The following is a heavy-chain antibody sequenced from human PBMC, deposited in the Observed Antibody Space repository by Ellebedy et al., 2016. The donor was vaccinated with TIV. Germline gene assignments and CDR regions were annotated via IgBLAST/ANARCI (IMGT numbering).Heavy chain of an antibody. CDR3: ARDSLLWFGEFESYYYYGMDV. CDR2: IIPIFGTA. D-gene: IGHD3-10*01. Sequence: SVKVSXKASGGTFSSYAISWVRQAPGQGLEWMGGIIPIFGTANYAQKFQGRVTITADESTSTAYMELSSLRSEDTAVYYCARDSLLWFGEFESYYYYGMDVWGQGTTVTVSS. CDR1: GGTFSSYA. J-gene: IGHJ6*02. V-gene: IGHV1-69*13.